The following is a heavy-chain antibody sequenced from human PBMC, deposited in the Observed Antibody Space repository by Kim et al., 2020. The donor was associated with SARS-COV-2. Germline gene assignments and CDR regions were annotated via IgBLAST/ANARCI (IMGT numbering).Heavy chain of an antibody. CDR1: GGSISSSSYY. CDR2: IYYSGST. V-gene: IGHV4-39*07. Sequence: SETLSLTCTVSGGSISSSSYYWGWIRQPPGKGLEWIGSIYYSGSTYYNPSLKSRVTISVDTSKNQFSLKLSSVTAADTAVYYCARWIAVAGQGGYHWFDPWGQGTLVTVSS. CDR3: ARWIAVAGQGGYHWFDP. D-gene: IGHD6-19*01. J-gene: IGHJ5*02.